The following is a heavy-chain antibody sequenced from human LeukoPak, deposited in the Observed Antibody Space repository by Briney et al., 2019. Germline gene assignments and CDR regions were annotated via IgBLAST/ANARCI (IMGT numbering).Heavy chain of an antibody. CDR2: IYYGGSA. Sequence: PSETLSLTCTVSGGSITSSGFYWGWIRQPPGKGLEWIGNIYYGGSAYYNPSLKNRVTISVDTSKNQFSLKLSSVTAADTAVYYCARQPNIVVVDNWFDPWGQGTLVAVSS. D-gene: IGHD2-15*01. J-gene: IGHJ5*02. V-gene: IGHV4-39*07. CDR3: ARQPNIVVVDNWFDP. CDR1: GGSITSSGFY.